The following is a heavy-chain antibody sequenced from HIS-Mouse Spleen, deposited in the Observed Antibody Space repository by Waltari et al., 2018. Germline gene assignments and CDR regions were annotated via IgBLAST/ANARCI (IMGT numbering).Heavy chain of an antibody. J-gene: IGHJ2*01. CDR3: AREIPYSSSWYDWYFDL. Sequence: QLQLQESGPGLVKPSETLSLTCTVSGGSISSSSYYWGWIRQPPGKGLEWIGSTYYSGVTYYNPSLKSRVTIYVDTSKNQFSLKLSSVTAADTAVYYCAREIPYSSSWYDWYFDLWGRGTLVTVSS. V-gene: IGHV4-39*07. CDR1: GGSISSSSYY. CDR2: TYYSGVT. D-gene: IGHD6-13*01.